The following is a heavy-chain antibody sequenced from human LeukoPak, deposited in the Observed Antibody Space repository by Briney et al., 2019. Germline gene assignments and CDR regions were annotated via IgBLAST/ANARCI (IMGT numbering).Heavy chain of an antibody. CDR1: GYSFTSYW. V-gene: IGHV5-51*01. Sequence: GESLKISCKGSGYSFTSYWIGWVRQMPGKGLEWMGIIYPGDSDTRYSPSFQGQVTISADKSISTAYLQWSSLKASDTAMYYCARLKTEYSGSLQPPPPVGAFDIWGQGTMVTVSS. D-gene: IGHD1-26*01. CDR2: IYPGDSDT. J-gene: IGHJ3*02. CDR3: ARLKTEYSGSLQPPPPVGAFDI.